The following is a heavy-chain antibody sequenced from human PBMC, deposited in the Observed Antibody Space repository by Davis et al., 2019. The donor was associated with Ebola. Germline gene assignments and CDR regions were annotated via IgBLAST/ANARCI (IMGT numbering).Heavy chain of an antibody. CDR1: GFTVSSNY. J-gene: IGHJ3*02. Sequence: GESLKISCTASGFTVSSNYMSWVRQAPGKGLEWVSVIYSGGSTYYADSVKGRFTISRDNVKNTLYLQMNSLRAEDTAVYYCARVHGGYENNIFDIWGQGTMVTVSS. D-gene: IGHD3-16*01. CDR2: IYSGGST. CDR3: ARVHGGYENNIFDI. V-gene: IGHV3-53*01.